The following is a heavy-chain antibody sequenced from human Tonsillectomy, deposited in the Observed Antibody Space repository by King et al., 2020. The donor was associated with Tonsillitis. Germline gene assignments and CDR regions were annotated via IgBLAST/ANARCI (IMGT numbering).Heavy chain of an antibody. Sequence: EVQLVESGGGLVQPGGSLRLSCAASGFTVSNNYMSWVRQAPGKGLEWVSIIYSGGSTYYADSVKGRFTISRDISKNTLYLQMNSLRAEDTAVYYCARDRYYDSSGYLQADYWGQGTLVTVSS. CDR2: IYSGGST. J-gene: IGHJ4*02. CDR1: GFTVSNNY. V-gene: IGHV3-66*01. CDR3: ARDRYYDSSGYLQADY. D-gene: IGHD3-22*01.